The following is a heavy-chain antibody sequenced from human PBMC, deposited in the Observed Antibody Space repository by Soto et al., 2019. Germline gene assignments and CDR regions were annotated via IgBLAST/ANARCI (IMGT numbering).Heavy chain of an antibody. Sequence: QVQVQESGPGLVKPSQSLSLTCTVSGGSISSGGHYWSWIRQHPGKGLEWIGYIYYTGSTYYNPSLKSRVTISVDTSKNQFSLKLSSVTAADTAVYYCATLYMVRGVRTFDYWGQGTLVTVSS. CDR1: GGSISSGGHY. J-gene: IGHJ4*02. V-gene: IGHV4-31*03. CDR2: IYYTGST. CDR3: ATLYMVRGVRTFDY. D-gene: IGHD3-10*01.